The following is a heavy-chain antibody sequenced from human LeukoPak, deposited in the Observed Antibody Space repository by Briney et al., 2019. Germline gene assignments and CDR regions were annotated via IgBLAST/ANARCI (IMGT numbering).Heavy chain of an antibody. Sequence: GRSLRLSCAASGFTFSSYGMHWVRQAPGKGLEWVAVISYDGSNKYYADSVKGRFTISRDNSKNTLYLQMNSLRAEDTAVYYCAKDLPMGAAAGTNGMDVWGQGTTVTVSS. D-gene: IGHD6-13*01. CDR3: AKDLPMGAAAGTNGMDV. V-gene: IGHV3-30*18. CDR2: ISYDGSNK. CDR1: GFTFSSYG. J-gene: IGHJ6*02.